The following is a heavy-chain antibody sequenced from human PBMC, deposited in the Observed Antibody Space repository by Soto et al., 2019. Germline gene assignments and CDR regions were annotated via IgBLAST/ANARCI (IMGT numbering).Heavy chain of an antibody. V-gene: IGHV3-21*01. CDR1: GFTFSSYS. CDR3: ARDGGAAAGIYYGMDV. J-gene: IGHJ6*02. Sequence: GGSLRLSCAASGFTFSSYSMNWVRQAPGKGLEWVSSISSSSSYIYYADSVKGRFTISRDNAKNSLYLQMNSLRAEDTAVYYCARDGGAAAGIYYGMDVWGQGTTVTVSS. D-gene: IGHD6-13*01. CDR2: ISSSSSYI.